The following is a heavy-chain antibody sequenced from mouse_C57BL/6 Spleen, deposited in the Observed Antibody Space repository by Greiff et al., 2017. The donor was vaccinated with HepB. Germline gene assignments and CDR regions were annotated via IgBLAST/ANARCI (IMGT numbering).Heavy chain of an antibody. Sequence: QVQLQQPGAELVKPGASVKLSCKASGYTFTSYWMHWVKQRPGQGLEWIGMIHPNSGSTNYNEKFKSQATLTVDKSSSTAYMQLSSLTSEDSAVYYCARRGHSGAMDYWGQGTSVTVSS. CDR3: ARRGHSGAMDY. J-gene: IGHJ4*01. CDR2: IHPNSGST. V-gene: IGHV1-64*01. CDR1: GYTFTSYW. D-gene: IGHD3-1*01.